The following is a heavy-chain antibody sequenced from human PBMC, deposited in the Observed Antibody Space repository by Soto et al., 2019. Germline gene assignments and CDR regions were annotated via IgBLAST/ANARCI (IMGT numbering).Heavy chain of an antibody. Sequence: PSATLSLTCAVYGGSFSGYYWSWIRQPPGKGLDWIGEINHGGSTNYNPSLKSRVTISIDTSKNQFSLKLSSVTAADTAVYYCASDRLMKYGEGHLYYFVCWGQGPLVTVSS. J-gene: IGHJ4*02. V-gene: IGHV4-34*01. CDR1: GGSFSGYY. CDR2: INHGGST. D-gene: IGHD3-16*01. CDR3: ASDRLMKYGEGHLYYFVC.